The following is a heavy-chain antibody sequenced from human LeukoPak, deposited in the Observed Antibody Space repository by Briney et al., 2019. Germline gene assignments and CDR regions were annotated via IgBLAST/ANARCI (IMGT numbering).Heavy chain of an antibody. D-gene: IGHD3-9*01. CDR3: ARAYDILTGDNWFDP. CDR1: GYTFTSYG. J-gene: IGHJ5*02. CDR2: ISAYNGNT. Sequence: ASVKVSCKASGYTFTSYGISWVRQAPGQGLEWMGWISAYNGNTNHAQKLQGRVTMTTDTSTSTAYMELRSLRSDDTAVYYCARAYDILTGDNWFDPWGQGTLVTVSS. V-gene: IGHV1-18*01.